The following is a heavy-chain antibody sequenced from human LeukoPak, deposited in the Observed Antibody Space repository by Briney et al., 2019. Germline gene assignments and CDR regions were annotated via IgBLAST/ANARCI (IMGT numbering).Heavy chain of an antibody. J-gene: IGHJ4*02. D-gene: IGHD2-2*01. CDR1: GYTFTSYG. CDR2: ISAYNGNT. V-gene: IGHV1-18*01. CDR3: ARDSIVVVPAAMSDH. Sequence: ASVKVSCKASGYTFTSYGISWVRQAPGQGLEWMGWISAYNGNTNYAQKFQGRVTMTTDTSTSTAYMELRSLRSDDTAVYYCARDSIVVVPAAMSDHWGQGTLVTVSS.